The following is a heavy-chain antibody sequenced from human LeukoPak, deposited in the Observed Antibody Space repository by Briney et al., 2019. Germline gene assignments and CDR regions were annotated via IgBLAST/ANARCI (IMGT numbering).Heavy chain of an antibody. D-gene: IGHD6-13*01. V-gene: IGHV3-33*06. Sequence: GGSLRLSCAASGFTFNIFGMHWVRQVPGNGLEWVAVLWDNGKTAHYADSVKGRFTISRDSSENTLYLQMNSLRSEDTAVYYCVKESAADATVHFDYWGQGALVTVSS. CDR1: GFTFNIFG. J-gene: IGHJ4*02. CDR2: LWDNGKTA. CDR3: VKESAADATVHFDY.